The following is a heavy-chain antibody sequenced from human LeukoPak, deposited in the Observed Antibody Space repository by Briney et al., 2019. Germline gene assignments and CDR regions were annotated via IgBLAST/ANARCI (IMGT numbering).Heavy chain of an antibody. V-gene: IGHV3-21*01. CDR2: ISSSSDYI. CDR1: GFTFSSYS. D-gene: IGHD4-17*01. Sequence: GGSLRLTCAASGFTFSSYSMNWVRQAPGKGLEWVSYISSSSDYIYYADSVKGRFTISRDNAKSSLYLQMNSLRAEDTAVYYCARDLFGDYAIDYWGQGTLVPVSS. J-gene: IGHJ4*02. CDR3: ARDLFGDYAIDY.